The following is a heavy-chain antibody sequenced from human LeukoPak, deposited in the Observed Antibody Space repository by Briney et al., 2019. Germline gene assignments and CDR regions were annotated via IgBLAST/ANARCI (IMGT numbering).Heavy chain of an antibody. CDR2: IIPIFGTA. D-gene: IGHD2-21*02. CDR3: ARGIVVVTAIPPHYFDY. CDR1: GGTFSSYA. V-gene: IGHV1-69*05. Sequence: SVKVSCKASGGTFSSYAISWVRQAPGQGLEWMGGIIPIFGTANYAQKFQGRVTITTDEPTSTAYMELSSLRSEDTAVYYCARGIVVVTAIPPHYFDYWGQGTLVTVSS. J-gene: IGHJ4*02.